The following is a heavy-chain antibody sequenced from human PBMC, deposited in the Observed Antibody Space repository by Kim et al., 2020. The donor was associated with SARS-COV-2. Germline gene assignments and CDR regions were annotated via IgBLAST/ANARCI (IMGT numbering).Heavy chain of an antibody. CDR1: GGSISSSNW. CDR3: AREPPYYYDSSGWFDY. V-gene: IGHV4-4*02. J-gene: IGHJ4*02. CDR2: IYHSGST. D-gene: IGHD3-22*01. Sequence: SETLSLTCAVSGGSISSSNWWSWVRQPPGKGLEWIGEIYHSGSTNYNPSLKSRVTISVDKSKNQFSLKLSSVTAADTAVDYCAREPPYYYDSSGWFDYWGQGTLVTVAS.